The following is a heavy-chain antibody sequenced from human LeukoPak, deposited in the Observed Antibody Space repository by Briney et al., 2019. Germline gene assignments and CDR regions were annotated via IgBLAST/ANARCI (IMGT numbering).Heavy chain of an antibody. CDR3: ARDSSGWNNWFDP. CDR2: IYAGNGNT. CDR1: GYTFTTYA. J-gene: IGHJ5*01. V-gene: IGHV1-3*01. Sequence: ASVKVSCKASGYTFTTYAIHWVRQAPGQRLEWMGSIYAGNGNTKYSQKFQGRITITRDTSATTVHMELSSLRSEDTGVYYCARDSSGWNNWFDPWGQGTLVTVSS. D-gene: IGHD6-19*01.